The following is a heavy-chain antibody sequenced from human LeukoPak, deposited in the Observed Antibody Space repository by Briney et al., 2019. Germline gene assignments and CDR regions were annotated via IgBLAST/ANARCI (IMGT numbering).Heavy chain of an antibody. CDR1: GGSISSGDYY. Sequence: PSETLSLTCTVSGGSISSGDYYWSWIRQPPGKGLGWIGYIYYSGSTNYNPSLKSRVTISVDTSKNQFSLKLSSVTAADTAVYYCARVSTERKFDPWGQGTLVTVSS. V-gene: IGHV4-61*08. D-gene: IGHD3-16*02. J-gene: IGHJ5*02. CDR3: ARVSTERKFDP. CDR2: IYYSGST.